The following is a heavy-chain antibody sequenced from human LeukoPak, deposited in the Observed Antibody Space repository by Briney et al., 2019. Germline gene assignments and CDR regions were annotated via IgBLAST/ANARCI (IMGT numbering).Heavy chain of an antibody. CDR1: GFAFSSYA. V-gene: IGHV3-23*01. CDR3: AKDHDALVPAAQFDY. D-gene: IGHD2-2*01. J-gene: IGHJ4*02. Sequence: GGSLRLSCAASGFAFSSYAMSWVRQAPGKGLEWVSVISGSGGSTYYADSVKGRFTISRDNSKNTLYLQMNSLRAEDTAVYYCAKDHDALVPAAQFDYWGQGTLVTVSS. CDR2: ISGSGGST.